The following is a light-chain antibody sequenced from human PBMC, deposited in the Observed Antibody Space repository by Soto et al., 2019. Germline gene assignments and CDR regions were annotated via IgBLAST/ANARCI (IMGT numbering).Light chain of an antibody. CDR1: QSITSW. CDR3: QQYNSYWT. J-gene: IGKJ1*01. Sequence: DIQMTQSPSTLSASVGDRVTITCRASQSITSWLAWYQQKPGKAPKVLIYHASTLESGVPSRFSGSGSGTEFTLTISSLQPDDFATSYCQQYNSYWTFGQGTKVEIK. CDR2: HAS. V-gene: IGKV1-5*01.